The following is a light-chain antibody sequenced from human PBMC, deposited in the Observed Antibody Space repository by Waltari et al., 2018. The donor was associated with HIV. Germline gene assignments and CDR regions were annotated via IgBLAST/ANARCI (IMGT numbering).Light chain of an antibody. V-gene: IGKV3-11*01. Sequence: EIVLTQSPATLSLSPGERATLSCRASQSVGSYLGWYQQRPGQAPRLLLYDASNRATGIPDRCSGSGSGTDFTLTITSLEPEDFAVYYCQQRVDWPLTFGGGTKVEI. CDR1: QSVGSY. J-gene: IGKJ4*01. CDR3: QQRVDWPLT. CDR2: DAS.